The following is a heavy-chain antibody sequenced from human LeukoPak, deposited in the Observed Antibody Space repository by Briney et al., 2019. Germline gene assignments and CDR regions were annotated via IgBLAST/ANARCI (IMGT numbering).Heavy chain of an antibody. CDR1: GGSISSSSYY. D-gene: IGHD3-10*01. Sequence: SETLSLTCTVSGGSISSSSYYWGWIRQPPGKGLEWIGSIYYSGSTYYNPSLKSRVTISVDTSKNQFSLKLSSVTAADTAVYYCAREPGYYGSGSYPDVWGKGTTVTVSS. CDR3: AREPGYYGSGSYPDV. J-gene: IGHJ6*04. CDR2: IYYSGST. V-gene: IGHV4-39*07.